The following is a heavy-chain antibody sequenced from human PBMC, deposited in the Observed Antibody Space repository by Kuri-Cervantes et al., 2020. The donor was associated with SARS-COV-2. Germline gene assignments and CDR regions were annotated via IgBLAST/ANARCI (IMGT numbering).Heavy chain of an antibody. Sequence: GESLKISCAASGFTFSSYGMHWVRQAPGKGLEWVAVIWYDGSNKYYADSVKGRFTISRDNSKNTLYLQMNSLRAEDTAVYYCARPNSGSYADAFDIWGQGTMVTVSS. D-gene: IGHD1-26*01. V-gene: IGHV3-33*01. CDR2: IWYDGSNK. CDR3: ARPNSGSYADAFDI. J-gene: IGHJ3*02. CDR1: GFTFSSYG.